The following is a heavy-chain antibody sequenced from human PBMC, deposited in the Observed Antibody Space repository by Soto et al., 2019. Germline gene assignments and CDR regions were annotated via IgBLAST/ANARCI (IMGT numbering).Heavy chain of an antibody. V-gene: IGHV3-48*01. CDR1: GFIFSSFT. CDR3: VRDSSFAFDN. CDR2: IGSDI. D-gene: IGHD6-6*01. J-gene: IGHJ4*02. Sequence: EVQLVESGGGLAQPGGSLRLSCAASGFIFSSFTMNWVRQAPGKGLEWISYIGSDIYYADSVKGRFTTTRDMAKNSLYLQLNSLRAEDSAVYYCVRDSSFAFDNWGQGTLVTVSS.